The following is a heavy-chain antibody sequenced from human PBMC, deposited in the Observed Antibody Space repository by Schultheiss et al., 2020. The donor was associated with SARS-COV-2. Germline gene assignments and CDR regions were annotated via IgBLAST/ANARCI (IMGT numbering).Heavy chain of an antibody. D-gene: IGHD2-15*01. CDR3: ARDFGGSALDY. J-gene: IGHJ4*02. Sequence: GGSLRLSCAASGFTFSDYYMSWIRQAPGKGLEWVSSISGGSTYYADSRKGRFTISRDNSKNTLYLQMNSLRAEDTAVYYCARDFGGSALDYWGQGTLVTVSS. V-gene: IGHV3-38*02. CDR2: ISGGST. CDR1: GFTFSDYY.